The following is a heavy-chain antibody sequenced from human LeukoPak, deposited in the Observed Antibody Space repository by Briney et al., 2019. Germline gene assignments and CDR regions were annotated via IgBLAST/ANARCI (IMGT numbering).Heavy chain of an antibody. CDR3: ARLEPLLWFGELLWSWFDP. Sequence: GESLKISCKGSGYSFTSYWIGWVRQMPGKGLEWMGIIHPGDSDTRYSPSFQGQVTISADKSISTACLQWSSRKASDTAMYCCARLEPLLWFGELLWSWFDPWCQGPLVPVSS. CDR1: GYSFTSYW. V-gene: IGHV5-51*01. J-gene: IGHJ5*02. D-gene: IGHD3-10*01. CDR2: IHPGDSDT.